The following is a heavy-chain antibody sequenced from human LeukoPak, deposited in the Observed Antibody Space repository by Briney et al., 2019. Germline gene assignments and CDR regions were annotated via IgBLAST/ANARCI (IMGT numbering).Heavy chain of an antibody. V-gene: IGHV4-30-4*08. Sequence: SQTLSLTCTVSGGSISSGDYYWSWIRQPPGQGLEWIGYISLSGGTYYNPSLKSRATISLDTSRNQFSLKLTSVGAADTAVYYCARDGDDILTGPYGMDVWGQGTTVTVSS. CDR2: ISLSGGT. CDR3: ARDGDDILTGPYGMDV. CDR1: GGSISSGDYY. J-gene: IGHJ6*02. D-gene: IGHD3-9*01.